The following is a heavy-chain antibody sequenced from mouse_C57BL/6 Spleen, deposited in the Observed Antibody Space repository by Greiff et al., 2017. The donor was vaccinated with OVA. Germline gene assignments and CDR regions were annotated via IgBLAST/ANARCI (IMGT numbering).Heavy chain of an antibody. D-gene: IGHD1-1*01. V-gene: IGHV5-17*01. CDR1: GFTFSDYG. CDR3: AMGSSYSNWYFDV. J-gene: IGHJ1*03. CDR2: ISSGSSTI. Sequence: EVKVVESGGGLVKPGGSLKLSCAASGFTFSDYGMHWVRQAPEKGLEWVAYISSGSSTIYYADTVKGRFTISRDNAKNTLFLQMTSLRSEDTAMYYCAMGSSYSNWYFDVWGTGTTVTVSS.